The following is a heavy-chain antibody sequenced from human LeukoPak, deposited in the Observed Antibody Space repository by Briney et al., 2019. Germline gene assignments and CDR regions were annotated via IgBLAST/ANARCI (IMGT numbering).Heavy chain of an antibody. CDR3: AREADYDAYKPISYYYMDV. D-gene: IGHD3-3*01. CDR1: GGSISSSSYY. V-gene: IGHV4-39*02. Sequence: SETLSLTCTVSGGSISSSSYYWGWIRQPPGKGLEWIGSIYYSGSTYYNPSLKSRVTISVDTSKNQFSLKLSSVTAADTAVYYCAREADYDAYKPISYYYMDVWGKGATVTVSS. CDR2: IYYSGST. J-gene: IGHJ6*03.